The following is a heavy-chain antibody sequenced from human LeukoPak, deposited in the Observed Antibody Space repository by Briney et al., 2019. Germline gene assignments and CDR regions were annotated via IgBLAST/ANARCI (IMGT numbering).Heavy chain of an antibody. Sequence: PSETLSLTCTVSGCSISSYYWSWIRQPPGKGLEWIGYIYYSGSTNYNPSLKSRVTISVDTSKNQFSMKLNSVTAADTAVYYCARDPRGGTSGDNWFDPWGQGTLVTVSS. CDR2: IYYSGST. CDR1: GCSISSYY. V-gene: IGHV4-59*01. D-gene: IGHD1-1*01. CDR3: ARDPRGGTSGDNWFDP. J-gene: IGHJ5*02.